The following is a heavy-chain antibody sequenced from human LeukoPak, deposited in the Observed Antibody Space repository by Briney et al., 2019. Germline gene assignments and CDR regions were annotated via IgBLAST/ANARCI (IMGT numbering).Heavy chain of an antibody. D-gene: IGHD1-26*01. CDR2: IYYSGST. J-gene: IGHJ4*02. Sequence: PSETLSLTCTVSGGSIRSSSYYWGWIRQPPGKGLEWIGSIYYSGSTYYNPSLKSRVTISVDTSKNQFSLKLSSVTAADTAVYYCASLRERSYYARGFDYWGQGTLVTVSS. CDR3: ASLRERSYYARGFDY. CDR1: GGSIRSSSYY. V-gene: IGHV4-39*01.